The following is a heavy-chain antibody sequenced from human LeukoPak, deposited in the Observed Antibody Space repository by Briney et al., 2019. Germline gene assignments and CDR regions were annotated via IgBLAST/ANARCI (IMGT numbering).Heavy chain of an antibody. V-gene: IGHV3-11*04. Sequence: GGSLRLSCAASGFTFSDYYMSWIRQAPGKGLEWLSYISSSGTTIYYADSVKGRFTISRGNAKNSLYLQMNSLRAEDTAVYYCAKEYYYDSSGLTDFDYWGQGTLVTVSS. J-gene: IGHJ4*02. D-gene: IGHD3-22*01. CDR2: ISSSGTTI. CDR3: AKEYYYDSSGLTDFDY. CDR1: GFTFSDYY.